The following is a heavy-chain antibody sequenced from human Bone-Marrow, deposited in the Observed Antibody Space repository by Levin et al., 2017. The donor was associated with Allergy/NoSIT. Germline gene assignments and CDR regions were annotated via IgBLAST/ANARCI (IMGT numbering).Heavy chain of an antibody. J-gene: IGHJ4*02. V-gene: IGHV4-4*02. CDR2: IYHSGVT. Sequence: PGGSLRLSCAVSGDSISSSVWWNWVRQPPGKGPEWIGEIYHSGVTNYNPSLKSRVTISVDTSMNQFSLELKSVTAADTAVYYCVTRQNYLPHGFDNWGQGSLVTVSS. D-gene: IGHD3-10*01. CDR3: VTRQNYLPHGFDN. CDR1: GDSISSSVW.